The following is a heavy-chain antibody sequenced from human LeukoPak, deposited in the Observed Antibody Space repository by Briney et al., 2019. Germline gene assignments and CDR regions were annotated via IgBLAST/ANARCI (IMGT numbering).Heavy chain of an antibody. Sequence: PGGSLRLSCAASGFTFSDYYMTWIRQAPGKGLEWVSYISSSGSTIYYADSVKGRFTISRDNAKNSLYLQMNSLRAEDTAVYYCARVLNGDYYYYYMDVWGKGTTVTVSS. D-gene: IGHD4-17*01. J-gene: IGHJ6*03. CDR1: GFTFSDYY. CDR2: ISSSGSTI. CDR3: ARVLNGDYYYYYMDV. V-gene: IGHV3-11*04.